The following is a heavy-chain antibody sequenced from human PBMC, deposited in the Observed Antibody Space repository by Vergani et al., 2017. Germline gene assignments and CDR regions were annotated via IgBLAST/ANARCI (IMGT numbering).Heavy chain of an antibody. J-gene: IGHJ4*02. V-gene: IGHV3-30*04. CDR3: AGGATIFGVVGMFDY. CDR2: ISYDGSNK. CDR1: GFTFSSYA. Sequence: QVQLVESGGGVVQPGRSLRLSCAASGFTFSSYAMHWVRQAPGKGLEWVAVISYDGSNKYYAASVKGRFTISRDNSKNTLYLQMNSLRAEDTAVYYCAGGATIFGVVGMFDYWGQGTLVTVSS. D-gene: IGHD3-3*01.